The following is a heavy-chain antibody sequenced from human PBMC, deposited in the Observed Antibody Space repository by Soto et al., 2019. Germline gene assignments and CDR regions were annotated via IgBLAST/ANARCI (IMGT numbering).Heavy chain of an antibody. Sequence: VASVKVSCKASGYTFTSYAMHWVRQAPGQRLEWMGWINAGNGNTKYSQKFQGRVTITRDTSASTAYMELSSLRSEDTAVYYCARDVSMVRENWFDPWGQGTLVTVSS. CDR1: GYTFTSYA. J-gene: IGHJ5*02. CDR2: INAGNGNT. CDR3: ARDVSMVRENWFDP. V-gene: IGHV1-3*01. D-gene: IGHD3-10*01.